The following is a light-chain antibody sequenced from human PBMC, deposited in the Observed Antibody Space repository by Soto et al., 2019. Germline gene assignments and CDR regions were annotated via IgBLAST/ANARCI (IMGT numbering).Light chain of an antibody. Sequence: QSVLTQSPSVSRAPRQSVNISCSGNNSNIGSNAVHWYQQLPGKAPKLLMYYNDMLPSGVSDRFSGSKSGTSASLAISGLQSEDEGDYYCATWDDRLTAWVFGGGTKVTVL. J-gene: IGLJ3*02. CDR1: NSNIGSNA. CDR2: YND. CDR3: ATWDDRLTAWV. V-gene: IGLV1-36*01.